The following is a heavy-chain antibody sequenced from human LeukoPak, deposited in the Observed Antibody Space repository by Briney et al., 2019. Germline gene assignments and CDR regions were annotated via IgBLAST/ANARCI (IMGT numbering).Heavy chain of an antibody. CDR2: MNLDESEK. CDR1: GFTFTSHW. J-gene: IGHJ4*02. V-gene: IGHV3-7*01. Sequence: PGGSLRLSCAASGFTFTSHWMSWVRQAPGKGLEWVARMNLDESEKYYVDSVKGRFTISRDNAKTSLYLEMNSLRAEDTAVYYCARDATYCTNGVCYTRFDYWGQGTLVTVSS. CDR3: ARDATYCTNGVCYTRFDY. D-gene: IGHD2-8*01.